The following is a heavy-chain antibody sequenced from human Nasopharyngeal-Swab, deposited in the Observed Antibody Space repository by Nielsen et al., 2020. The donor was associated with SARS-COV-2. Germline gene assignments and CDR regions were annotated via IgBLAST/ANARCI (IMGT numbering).Heavy chain of an antibody. J-gene: IGHJ6*02. CDR2: ISYDGSNK. CDR3: ARELGYCSGGSCRYYYYYGMDV. D-gene: IGHD2-15*01. CDR1: GFTFSSYA. Sequence: GESLKISCAASGFTFSSYAMHWVRQAPGKGLEWVAVISYDGSNKYYADSVKGRFTISRDNSKNTLYLQMNSLRAADTAVYYCARELGYCSGGSCRYYYYYGMDVWGQGTTVTVSS. V-gene: IGHV3-30-3*01.